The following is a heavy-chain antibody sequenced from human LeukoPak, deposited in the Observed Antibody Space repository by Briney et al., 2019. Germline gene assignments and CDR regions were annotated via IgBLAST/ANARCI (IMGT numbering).Heavy chain of an antibody. CDR2: IRYYGTTM. J-gene: IGHJ4*02. Sequence: GGSLRLSCAASGFTFSGYGMHWVRQAPGKGLEWVAHIRYYGTTMYYADSVKGRFTISRDTSTNTLFLQMNDLRPEDTVVYLCAKDSNYWSFDYWGQGTLVTVSS. V-gene: IGHV3-30*02. CDR3: AKDSNYWSFDY. D-gene: IGHD1-1*01. CDR1: GFTFSGYG.